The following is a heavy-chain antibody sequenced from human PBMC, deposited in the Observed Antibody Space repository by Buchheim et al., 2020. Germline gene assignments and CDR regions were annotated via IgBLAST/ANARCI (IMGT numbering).Heavy chain of an antibody. CDR1: GFTFSIYW. D-gene: IGHD6-13*01. CDR3: TNLAEQPGRNY. V-gene: IGHV3-74*01. CDR2: IHSDGRST. Sequence: EVQLVESGGDLVQPGGSLRLSCAASGFTFSIYWMHWVRQAPGKGLVWVSRIHSDGRSTDYADSVKGRFTISRDNAKNTLYLQMNSLRAEDTAVYYCTNLAEQPGRNYWGQGTL. J-gene: IGHJ4*02.